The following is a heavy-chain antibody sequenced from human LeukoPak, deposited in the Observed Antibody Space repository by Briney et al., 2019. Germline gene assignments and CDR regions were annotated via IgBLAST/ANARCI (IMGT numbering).Heavy chain of an antibody. D-gene: IGHD2-15*01. V-gene: IGHV1-8*01. CDR2: MNSNSGNT. CDR3: ARSCSGGNCPGYWFDP. J-gene: IGHJ5*02. Sequence: ASVKVSCKASGYTFTSYDINWVRQATGQGPEWMGWMNSNSGNTGYAQKFQGRVTMTRDTSISTAYMELSGLRSEDTAVYYCARSCSGGNCPGYWFDPWGQGTLVTVSS. CDR1: GYTFTSYD.